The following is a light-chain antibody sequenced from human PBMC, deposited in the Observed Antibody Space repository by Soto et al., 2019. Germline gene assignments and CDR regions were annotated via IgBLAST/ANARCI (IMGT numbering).Light chain of an antibody. Sequence: EIVLKKSPAALSLSPGERATLSCRASQSVSNYLAWYQQKPGQAPRLLIYDASTRATGIPARFSGTGYGTDFTLTISSLEPADFAVYYCQQRSNWPLLTFGGGTKV. J-gene: IGKJ4*01. V-gene: IGKV3-11*01. CDR3: QQRSNWPLLT. CDR2: DAS. CDR1: QSVSNY.